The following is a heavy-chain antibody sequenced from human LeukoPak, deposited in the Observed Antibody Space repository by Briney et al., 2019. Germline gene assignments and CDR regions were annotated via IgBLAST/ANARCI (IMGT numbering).Heavy chain of an antibody. Sequence: GESLKISCKGSAYNFTNYWTAWVRQMPGKGLEWMGIIFPSDSDTRYSPSFQGQVTISADKSITTAYLQWSSLKASDTAMYYCATVPGYWGQGTLVTVSS. CDR3: ATVPGY. J-gene: IGHJ4*02. V-gene: IGHV5-51*01. D-gene: IGHD6-19*01. CDR2: IFPSDSDT. CDR1: AYNFTNYW.